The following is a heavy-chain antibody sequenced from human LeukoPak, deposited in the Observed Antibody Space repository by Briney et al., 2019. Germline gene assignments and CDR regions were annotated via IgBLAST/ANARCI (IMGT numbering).Heavy chain of an antibody. Sequence: SETLSLTCTVSGGSISHYFWSWIRQPPGKALEWIGYIYYSGSTNYNPSLKSRVTISVDPSKNQFSLKLNSVTAADTAVYYCARGPLSGSFDYWGQGTLVTVSS. CDR3: ARGPLSGSFDY. D-gene: IGHD3-10*01. CDR2: IYYSGST. J-gene: IGHJ4*02. V-gene: IGHV4-59*08. CDR1: GGSISHYF.